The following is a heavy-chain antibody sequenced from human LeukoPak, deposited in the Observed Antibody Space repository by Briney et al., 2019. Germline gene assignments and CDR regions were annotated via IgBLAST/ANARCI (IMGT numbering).Heavy chain of an antibody. V-gene: IGHV4-39*01. D-gene: IGHD6-13*01. CDR3: ARGGGQSWDVGNWFDP. CDR2: TSHSGIS. Sequence: PSETLSLTCSASGESIRSTTFWGWIRQSPGMGLEWIASTSHSGISYYNPSLSSRVTVSADSSKNQFSLRLSSVTAADTGVYYCARGGGQSWDVGNWFDPWGQGTPVTVSS. J-gene: IGHJ5*02. CDR1: GESIRSTTF.